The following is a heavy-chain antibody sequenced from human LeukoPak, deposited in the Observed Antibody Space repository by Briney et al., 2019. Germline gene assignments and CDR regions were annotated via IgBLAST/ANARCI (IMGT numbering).Heavy chain of an antibody. CDR2: ISSDSFYI. CDR3: AADGGGTYHFDY. J-gene: IGHJ4*02. V-gene: IGHV3-21*01. D-gene: IGHD2-15*01. Sequence: GGSLRLSCAASGFTFSSYTMNWVRQAPGKGLEWVSAISSDSFYIYYADSVKGRFTVSRDSAKSSLYLQMNSLRAEDTAVYYCAADGGGTYHFDYWGQGTLVTVSS. CDR1: GFTFSSYT.